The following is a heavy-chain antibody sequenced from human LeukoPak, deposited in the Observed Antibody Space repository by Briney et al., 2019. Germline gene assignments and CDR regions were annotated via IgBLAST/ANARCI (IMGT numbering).Heavy chain of an antibody. Sequence: GGSLRLSCAASGLIFSSYAMHWVRQAPGKGLEWVAVISYDGTEKYYGDSVKGRFTISRDNSKNTLYLQMNSLRAEDTALYYCARDGHGVPLDYWGQGTLVTVSP. D-gene: IGHD4-17*01. J-gene: IGHJ4*02. CDR3: ARDGHGVPLDY. CDR1: GLIFSSYA. V-gene: IGHV3-30-3*01. CDR2: ISYDGTEK.